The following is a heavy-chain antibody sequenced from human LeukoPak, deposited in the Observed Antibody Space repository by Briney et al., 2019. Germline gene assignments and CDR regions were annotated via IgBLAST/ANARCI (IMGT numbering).Heavy chain of an antibody. CDR1: GGSISSGDYY. D-gene: IGHD3-22*01. CDR2: MYYSGST. Sequence: SQTLSLTCTVSGGSISSGDYYWSWIRQPPGKGLEWIAYMYYSGSTYYNPSLKSRVTISADTSKNQLSLKLSSVTAADTAVYYCARPYYYDSRIDPWGQGILVTVSS. CDR3: ARPYYYDSRIDP. J-gene: IGHJ5*02. V-gene: IGHV4-30-4*01.